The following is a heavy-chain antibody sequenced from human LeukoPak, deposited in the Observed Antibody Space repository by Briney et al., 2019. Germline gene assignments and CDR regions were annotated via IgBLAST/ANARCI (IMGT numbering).Heavy chain of an antibody. CDR2: IWYDGSNK. CDR1: GFTFSTYG. J-gene: IGHJ4*02. V-gene: IGHV3-33*08. CDR3: ARELEIAVAGTLGY. D-gene: IGHD6-19*01. Sequence: GGSLRLSCAASGFTFSTYGMHWVRQAPGKGLEWVAVIWYDGSNKYYADSVKGRFTVSRDHSKNTLYLQMKSLRAEDTAVYYCARELEIAVAGTLGYWRQGTLVTVSS.